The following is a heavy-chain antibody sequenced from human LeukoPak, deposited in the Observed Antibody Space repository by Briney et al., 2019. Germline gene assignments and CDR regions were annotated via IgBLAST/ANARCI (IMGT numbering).Heavy chain of an antibody. CDR1: GGSINTYY. D-gene: IGHD5-12*01. CDR3: ARVSSVWIKDYYYYMDV. V-gene: IGHV4-59*12. Sequence: SETLSLTCTVSGGSINTYYWSWIRQPPGKGLEWIGYIYYSGTTDYNPSLKSRVTISVDTSKNRFSLKVSSVTAADTAVYYCARVSSVWIKDYYYYMDVWGKGTTVTVSS. J-gene: IGHJ6*03. CDR2: IYYSGTT.